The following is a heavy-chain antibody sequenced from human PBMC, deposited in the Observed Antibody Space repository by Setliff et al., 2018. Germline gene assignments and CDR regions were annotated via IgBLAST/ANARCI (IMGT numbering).Heavy chain of an antibody. CDR2: IIPIFGTA. CDR1: GGTFSSYA. CDR3: ARGPRNVVVVAATPSYFDY. Sequence: SVKVSCQASGGTFSSYAISWVRQAPGQGLEWMGGIIPIFGTANYAQKFQGRVTITTDESTSTAYMELSSLRSEDTAVYYCARGPRNVVVVAATPSYFDYWGQGTLVTVSS. J-gene: IGHJ4*02. V-gene: IGHV1-69*05. D-gene: IGHD2-15*01.